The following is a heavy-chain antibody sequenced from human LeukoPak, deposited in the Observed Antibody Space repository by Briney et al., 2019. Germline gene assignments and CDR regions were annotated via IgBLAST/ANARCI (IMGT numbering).Heavy chain of an antibody. J-gene: IGHJ4*02. CDR1: GFTFGNYA. V-gene: IGHV3-23*01. CDR3: AKWGDFDILTGYYVSDF. CDR2: VTGRGSST. D-gene: IGHD3-9*01. Sequence: GASLRLSCVASGFTFGNYAMSWVRQAPGKRLEWVSAVTGRGSSTYYADSVKGRFTISRDNSRNTLFLQMNSLRAEDTAIYCCAKWGDFDILTGYYVSDFWGQGTLVTVSS.